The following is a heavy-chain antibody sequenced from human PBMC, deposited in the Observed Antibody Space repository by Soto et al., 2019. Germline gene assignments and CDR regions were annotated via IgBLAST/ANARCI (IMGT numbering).Heavy chain of an antibody. V-gene: IGHV3-7*01. D-gene: IGHD6-19*01. CDR3: ARDDCYSGHFDY. CDR2: VSSDGRDK. J-gene: IGHJ4*02. CDR1: GFSFSSYW. Sequence: EVQLEESGVGLVQPGGSLRLSCAASGFSFSSYWLSWFRQAPGKGPEWVAIVSSDGRDKTYADSVKGRFTISRDNAENSLFLQMNSLRADDTAVYYCARDDCYSGHFDYWGQGALVTVSS.